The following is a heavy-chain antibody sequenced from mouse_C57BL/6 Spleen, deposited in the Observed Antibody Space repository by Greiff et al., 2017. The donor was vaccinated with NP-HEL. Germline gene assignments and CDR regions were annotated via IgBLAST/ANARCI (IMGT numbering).Heavy chain of an antibody. J-gene: IGHJ2*01. V-gene: IGHV1-55*01. Sequence: QVQLQQPGAELVKPGASVKMSCKASGYTFTSYWITWVKQRPGQGLEWIGDIYPGSGSTNYNEKFKSKATLTVDTSSSTAYMQLSSLTSEDSAVYYCARGESYWDVFDYWGQGTTLTVSS. D-gene: IGHD4-1*01. CDR1: GYTFTSYW. CDR2: IYPGSGST. CDR3: ARGESYWDVFDY.